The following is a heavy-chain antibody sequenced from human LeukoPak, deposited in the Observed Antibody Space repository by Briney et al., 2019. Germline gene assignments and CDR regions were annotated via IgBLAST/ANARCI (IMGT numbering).Heavy chain of an antibody. CDR3: AREVGSMAIDALDI. D-gene: IGHD1-26*01. V-gene: IGHV3-48*04. J-gene: IGHJ3*02. CDR2: ISSSGSTI. Sequence: PGGSLRLSCAASGFTFSSYSMNWVRQAPGKGLEWISYISSSGSTIYYADSVKGRFTISRDNAKNSLYLQMNSLRAEDTAVYYCAREVGSMAIDALDIWGQGTMVTVSS. CDR1: GFTFSSYS.